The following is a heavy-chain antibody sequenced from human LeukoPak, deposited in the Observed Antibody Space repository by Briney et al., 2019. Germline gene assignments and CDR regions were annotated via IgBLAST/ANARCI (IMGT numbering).Heavy chain of an antibody. CDR1: GFTFDDYT. J-gene: IGHJ3*02. D-gene: IGHD4-17*01. CDR3: AKDSYGAFAFDI. V-gene: IGHV3-9*01. CDR2: ISWNSGSI. Sequence: PGRSLRLSCAASGFTFDDYTMHWVRQAPGKGLEWVSGISWNSGSIGYADSVKGRFTISRDNAKNSLYLQMNSLRAEDTALYYCAKDSYGAFAFDIWGQGTMVTVSS.